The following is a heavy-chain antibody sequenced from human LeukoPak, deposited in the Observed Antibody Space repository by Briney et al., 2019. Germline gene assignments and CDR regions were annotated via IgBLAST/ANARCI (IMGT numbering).Heavy chain of an antibody. J-gene: IGHJ1*01. CDR2: INPSGGST. D-gene: IGHD6-13*01. CDR1: GYTFTSYD. Sequence: ASVKVSCKASGYTFTSYDMHWVRQAPGQGLEWMGIINPSGGSTSYAQIFRGRVTMTRDTSTSTVYMGLSSLRSEDTAVYYCARGGGSWYRGSFQHWGQGTLVTVSS. CDR3: ARGGGSWYRGSFQH. V-gene: IGHV1-46*01.